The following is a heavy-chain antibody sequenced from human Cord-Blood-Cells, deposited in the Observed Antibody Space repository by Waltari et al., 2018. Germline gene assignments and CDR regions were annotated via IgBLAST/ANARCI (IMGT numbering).Heavy chain of an antibody. Sequence: VQLPQWGAGLLKPAEALSVTVAVYGGSSMRYYWGGLLHPPGKGLDWIGEINHSGSTNYTPSLKCRVTISVDTSKNQFSLKLSSVTAADTAVYYCARDSSYCSSTSCFDYWGQGTLVTVSS. D-gene: IGHD2-2*01. J-gene: IGHJ4*02. CDR2: INHSGST. CDR1: GGSSMRYY. V-gene: IGHV4-34*01. CDR3: ARDSSYCSSTSCFDY.